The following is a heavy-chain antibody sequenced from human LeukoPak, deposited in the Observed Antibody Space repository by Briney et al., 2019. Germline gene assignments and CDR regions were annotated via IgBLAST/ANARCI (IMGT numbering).Heavy chain of an antibody. Sequence: PSETLSFTCAVYGGSFSGYYWSWIRQSLGKWLEWIGEIHHSGTTNCNPSLKSRVTISVDTSKNQFSLKLSSVTAADTAVYYCARATRRDWGQYYFDYWGQGTLVTVSS. CDR1: GGSFSGYY. CDR3: ARATRRDWGQYYFDY. J-gene: IGHJ4*02. D-gene: IGHD7-27*01. V-gene: IGHV4-34*01. CDR2: IHHSGTT.